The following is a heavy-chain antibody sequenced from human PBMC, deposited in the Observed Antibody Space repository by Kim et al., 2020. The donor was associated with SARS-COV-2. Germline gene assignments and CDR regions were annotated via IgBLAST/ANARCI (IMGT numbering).Heavy chain of an antibody. CDR2: T. CDR3: ARGPPDYLFDY. J-gene: IGHJ4*02. Sequence: TAYEPKFQGRGTMTRNTSISTGYMGLSSLRSEDTAVYYCARGPPDYLFDYWGQGTLVTVSS. V-gene: IGHV1-8*01. D-gene: IGHD5-12*01.